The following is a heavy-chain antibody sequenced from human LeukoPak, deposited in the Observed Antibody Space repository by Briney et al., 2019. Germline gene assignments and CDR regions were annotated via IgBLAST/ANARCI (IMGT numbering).Heavy chain of an antibody. V-gene: IGHV3-30*18. CDR3: AKEIIRGYDLDY. J-gene: IGHJ4*02. CDR2: ISYEGSIK. CDR1: GFTVSSNY. Sequence: GGSLRLSCAASGFTVSSNYMSWVRQAPGKGLEWVAVISYEGSIKYYADSVKGRFTISRDNSKNTLYLQMSSLRAEDTAVYYCAKEIIRGYDLDYWGQGTLVTVSS. D-gene: IGHD5-12*01.